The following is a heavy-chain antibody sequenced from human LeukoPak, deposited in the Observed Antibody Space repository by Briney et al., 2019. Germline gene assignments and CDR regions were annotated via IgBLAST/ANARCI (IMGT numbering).Heavy chain of an antibody. D-gene: IGHD3-10*01. Sequence: ASVKVSCKASGYTFTSYGISWVRQAPGQGLEWMGWISAYNGNTNYAQKLQGRVAMTTDTSTSTAYMELRSLRSDDTAVYYCARDQPVYYYGSGSYPDYWGQGTLVTVSS. CDR3: ARDQPVYYYGSGSYPDY. J-gene: IGHJ4*02. CDR1: GYTFTSYG. CDR2: ISAYNGNT. V-gene: IGHV1-18*01.